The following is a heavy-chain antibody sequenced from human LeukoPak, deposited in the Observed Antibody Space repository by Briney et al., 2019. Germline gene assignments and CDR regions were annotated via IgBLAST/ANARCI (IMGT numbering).Heavy chain of an antibody. CDR2: INPNSGGT. D-gene: IGHD3-10*01. J-gene: IGHJ4*02. CDR3: ARTGPLGELHFDY. CDR1: GYTFTGYY. Sequence: ASVKVSCKASGYTFTGYYMHWVRQAPGQGLEWMGWINPNSGGTNYAQKFQGRVTMTRDTSISTAYMELSRLRSDDTAVYYCARTGPLGELHFDYWGQGTLVTVSS. V-gene: IGHV1-2*02.